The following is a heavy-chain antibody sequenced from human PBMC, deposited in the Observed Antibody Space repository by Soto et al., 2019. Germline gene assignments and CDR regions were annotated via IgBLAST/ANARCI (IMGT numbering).Heavy chain of an antibody. D-gene: IGHD6-13*01. J-gene: IGHJ4*01. CDR1: GGSISSNY. CDR2: ISNSGST. Sequence: SETLSLTCTVSGGSISSNYWSWIRQPPGKGLEWIGYISNSGSTNYNPSLKSRGTISVDTSKNQVSLKLSSVTAADTAVYYCARRIPTAGLFDYWGHGTLVTVS. V-gene: IGHV4-59*08. CDR3: ARRIPTAGLFDY.